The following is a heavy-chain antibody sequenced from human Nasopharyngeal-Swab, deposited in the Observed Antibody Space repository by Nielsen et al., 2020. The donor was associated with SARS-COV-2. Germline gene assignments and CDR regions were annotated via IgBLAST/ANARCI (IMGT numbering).Heavy chain of an antibody. CDR3: ASGGYGDYDAYYYGMDV. CDR1: GFTFSTYA. Sequence: GESLKISCAASGFTFSTYAISWVRQAPGKGLEWVSVISGSDYSTYYADSVKGRFTISRDNAKNSLYLQMNSLRAEDTAVYYCASGGYGDYDAYYYGMDVWGQGTTVTVSS. V-gene: IGHV3-23*01. CDR2: ISGSDYST. J-gene: IGHJ6*02. D-gene: IGHD4-17*01.